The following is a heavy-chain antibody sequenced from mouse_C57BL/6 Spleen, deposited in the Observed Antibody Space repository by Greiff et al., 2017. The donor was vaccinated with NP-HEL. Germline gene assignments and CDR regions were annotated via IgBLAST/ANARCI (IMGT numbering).Heavy chain of an antibody. J-gene: IGHJ3*01. D-gene: IGHD2-4*01. CDR1: GYTFTSYW. CDR3: SRSPYDYDETAFAY. CDR2: INPSNGGT. Sequence: VQLQQSGTELVKPGASVKLSCKASGYTFTSYWMHWVKQRPGQGLEWIGNINPSNGGTNYNEKFKSKATLTVDKSSSTAYMQLSSLTSEDSAVYDCSRSPYDYDETAFAYWGQGTLVTVSA. V-gene: IGHV1-53*01.